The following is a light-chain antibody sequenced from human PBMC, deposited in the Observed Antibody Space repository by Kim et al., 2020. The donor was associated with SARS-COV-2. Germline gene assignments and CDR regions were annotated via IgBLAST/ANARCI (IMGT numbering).Light chain of an antibody. Sequence: SSELTQDPAVSVALGQTVRITCQGDSLRTYYASWYQQKPRQAPVLVIYGKNYRPSGIPDRFSGSSSGSTASLTITGAQAEDEADYYCNSRDSSATHVVFGGGTKVTVL. CDR2: GKN. V-gene: IGLV3-19*01. CDR1: SLRTYY. J-gene: IGLJ2*01. CDR3: NSRDSSATHVV.